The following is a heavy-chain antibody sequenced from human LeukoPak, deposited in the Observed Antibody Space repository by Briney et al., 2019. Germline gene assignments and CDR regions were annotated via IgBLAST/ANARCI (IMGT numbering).Heavy chain of an antibody. CDR1: GGTFSSYA. D-gene: IGHD3-22*01. CDR3: ARGAYDPSLRSYYFDY. CDR2: IIPIFGTA. Sequence: ASVKVSCKASGGTFSSYAISWVRQAPGQGLEWMGGIIPIFGTANYAQKFQGRVTITADESTSTAYMELSSLRSEDTAVYYCARGAYDPSLRSYYFDYWGQGTLVTVSS. V-gene: IGHV1-69*01. J-gene: IGHJ4*02.